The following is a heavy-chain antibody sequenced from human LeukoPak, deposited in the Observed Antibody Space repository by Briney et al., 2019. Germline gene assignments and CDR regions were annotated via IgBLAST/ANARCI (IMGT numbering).Heavy chain of an antibody. CDR3: ARIAAPDTIVGYFDY. D-gene: IGHD6-13*01. CDR1: GFSFDDYG. V-gene: IGHV3-20*04. Sequence: PGGSLRLSCAASGFSFDDYGMSWVRQAPGKGLDWVSGINWNGGSTGYADTVKGRFTIPRDNAKKSLYLQMNRSTDEDTALYYCARIAAPDTIVGYFDYWGQGTLVTVCS. J-gene: IGHJ4*02. CDR2: INWNGGST.